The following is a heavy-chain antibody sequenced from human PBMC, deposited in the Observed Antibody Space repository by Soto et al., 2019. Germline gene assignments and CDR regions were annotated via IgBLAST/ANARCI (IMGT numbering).Heavy chain of an antibody. Sequence: GSGPTLVNPTETLTLTCTVSGFSLSNARMGVSWIRQPPGKALEWLAHIFSNDEKSYSTSLKSRLTISKDTSKSQVVLTMTNMDPVDTATYYCARVTYYYDSSGYYYDPALDYWSQGTLVTVSS. D-gene: IGHD3-22*01. J-gene: IGHJ4*02. CDR1: GFSLSNARMG. CDR3: ARVTYYYDSSGYYYDPALDY. CDR2: IFSNDEK. V-gene: IGHV2-26*01.